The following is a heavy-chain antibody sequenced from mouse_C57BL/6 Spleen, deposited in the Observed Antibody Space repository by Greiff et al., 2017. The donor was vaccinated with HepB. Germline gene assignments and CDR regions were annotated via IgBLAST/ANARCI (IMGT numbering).Heavy chain of an antibody. J-gene: IGHJ4*01. CDR1: GYTFTDYE. Sequence: QVQLQQSGAELVRPGASVTLSCKASGYTFTDYEMHWVKQTPVHGLEWIGAIDPETGGTAYNQKFKGKAILTADKSSSTAYMELRSLTSEDSAVYYCTILYRVYAMDYWGQGTSVTVSS. CDR3: TILYRVYAMDY. D-gene: IGHD1-3*01. CDR2: IDPETGGT. V-gene: IGHV1-15*01.